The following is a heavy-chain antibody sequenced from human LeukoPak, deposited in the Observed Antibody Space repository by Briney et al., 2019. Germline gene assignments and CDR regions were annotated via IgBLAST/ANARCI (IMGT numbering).Heavy chain of an antibody. CDR2: INGSGSFT. V-gene: IGHV3-23*05. D-gene: IGHD2/OR15-2a*01. J-gene: IGHJ4*02. CDR3: AKGVKNSPNIDS. Sequence: GGSLRLSCAASGFTFSNYVMGWVRQDPGKGLQWVSIINGSGSFTSYADSVKGRLTISRDNSKNTLYLQMNSLRIEDTAVYYCAKGVKNSPNIDSWGQGTLVTVSS. CDR1: GFTFSNYV.